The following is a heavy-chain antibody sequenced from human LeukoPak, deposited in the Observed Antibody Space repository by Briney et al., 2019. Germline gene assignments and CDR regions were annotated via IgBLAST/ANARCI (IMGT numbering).Heavy chain of an antibody. V-gene: IGHV4-38-2*02. CDR1: GYSISSGYY. CDR3: ARAPKGCSSTSCYGGHMDV. CDR2: IYHSGNT. D-gene: IGHD2-2*01. Sequence: SETLSLTCTVSGYSISSGYYWGWIRQPPGKGLEWIGSIYHSGNTYYNPSLKSRVTISVDTSKNQFSLELSSVTAADTAVYYCARAPKGCSSTSCYGGHMDVWGKGTTVTVSS. J-gene: IGHJ6*03.